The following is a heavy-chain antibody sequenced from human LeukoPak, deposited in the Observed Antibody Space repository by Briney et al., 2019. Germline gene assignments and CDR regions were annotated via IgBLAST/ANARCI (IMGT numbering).Heavy chain of an antibody. Sequence: AGGSLRLSCAASGFTVSSNYMSWVRQAPGKGLEWVSVIYSGGSTYYADSVKGRFSISRDNSKNTVYLQMNSLRAEDTAVYYCARELREHGVFDIWGQGTMVTVSS. D-gene: IGHD1-26*01. V-gene: IGHV3-53*01. CDR2: IYSGGST. J-gene: IGHJ3*02. CDR3: ARELREHGVFDI. CDR1: GFTVSSNY.